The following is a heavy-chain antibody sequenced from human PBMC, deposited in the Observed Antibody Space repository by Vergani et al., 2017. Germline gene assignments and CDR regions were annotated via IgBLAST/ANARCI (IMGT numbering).Heavy chain of an antibody. CDR2: INHSGST. J-gene: IGHJ6*03. CDR3: ARLSIAASMDV. D-gene: IGHD6-6*01. V-gene: IGHV4-34*01. Sequence: QVQLQQWGAGLLKPSETLSLTCAVYGGSFSGYYWSWIRQPPGKGLEWIGEINHSGSTNYNPSLKSRVTISVDTSKNQFSLKLSSVTAADTAVYYCARLSIAASMDVWGKGTTVTVSS. CDR1: GGSFSGYY.